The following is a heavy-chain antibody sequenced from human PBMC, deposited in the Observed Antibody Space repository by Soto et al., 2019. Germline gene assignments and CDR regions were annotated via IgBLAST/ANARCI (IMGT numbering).Heavy chain of an antibody. CDR1: GGTLSSYA. V-gene: IGHV1-69*13. Sequence: SVKVSCKASGGTLSSYAISWVRQAPGQGLEWMGGIIPIFGTANYAQKFQGRVTITADESTSTAYMELSSLRSEDTAVYYCARDRYCSSTSCYGGAFDIWGQGTMVTV. CDR2: IIPIFGTA. J-gene: IGHJ3*02. CDR3: ARDRYCSSTSCYGGAFDI. D-gene: IGHD2-2*01.